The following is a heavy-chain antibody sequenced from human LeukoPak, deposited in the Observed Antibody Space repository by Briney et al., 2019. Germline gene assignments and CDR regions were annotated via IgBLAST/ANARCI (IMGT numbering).Heavy chain of an antibody. J-gene: IGHJ2*01. V-gene: IGHV3-23*01. CDR1: GFTFSSYS. CDR3: AKPSINWFWYFDL. CDR2: ISAAGGST. Sequence: PGGSLRLSCAASGFTFSSYSMTWVCHAPGKGLERESVISAAGGSTYYALYVKVLFTISRDNSQITLYLQMNSLRAEDTAVYYCAKPSINWFWYFDLWGRGTPVTVSS. D-gene: IGHD1-1*01.